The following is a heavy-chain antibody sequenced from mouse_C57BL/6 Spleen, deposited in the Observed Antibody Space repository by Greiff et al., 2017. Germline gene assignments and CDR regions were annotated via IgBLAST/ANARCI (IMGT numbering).Heavy chain of an antibody. J-gene: IGHJ4*01. D-gene: IGHD2-4*01. CDR3: ARNYYDYDGAMDY. CDR1: GFSLTSYG. V-gene: IGHV2-2*01. Sequence: QVQLKQSGPGLVQPSQSLSITCTVSGFSLTSYGVHWVRQSPGKGLEWLGVIWRGGSTDYNAAFISRLSISKDNSKSQVFLKMNRLQADDTAIYYCARNYYDYDGAMDYWGQGTSVTVSS. CDR2: IWRGGST.